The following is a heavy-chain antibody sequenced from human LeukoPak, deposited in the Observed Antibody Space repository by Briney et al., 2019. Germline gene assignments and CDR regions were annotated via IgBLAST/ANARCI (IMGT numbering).Heavy chain of an antibody. D-gene: IGHD5-12*01. J-gene: IGHJ4*02. CDR2: ISNSGGRT. CDR3: AKSYNGYESKPDY. V-gene: IGHV3-23*01. Sequence: PGGSLRLSCAASGFTFSSYAMSWVRQAPGKGLEWVSSISNSGGRTFYTDSVKGRFTISRDNSKITLYLQMNSLRAEDTAVYYRAKSYNGYESKPDYWGQGTLVTVSS. CDR1: GFTFSSYA.